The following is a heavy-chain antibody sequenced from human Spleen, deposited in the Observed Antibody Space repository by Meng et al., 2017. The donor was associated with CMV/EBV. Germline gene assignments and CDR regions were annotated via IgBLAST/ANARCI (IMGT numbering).Heavy chain of an antibody. D-gene: IGHD5-18*01. CDR1: GGSISSGDYY. V-gene: IGHV4-30-4*08. CDR3: AREGYAEAFDY. J-gene: IGHJ4*02. Sequence: QVQLPDSGPGRVKPSQTPSLTCTVSGGSISSGDYYWSWIRQPPGKGLEWIGYIYYSGSTYYNPSLKSRVTISVDTSKNQFYLKLSSVTAADTAVYYCAREGYAEAFDYWGQGTLVTVSS. CDR2: IYYSGST.